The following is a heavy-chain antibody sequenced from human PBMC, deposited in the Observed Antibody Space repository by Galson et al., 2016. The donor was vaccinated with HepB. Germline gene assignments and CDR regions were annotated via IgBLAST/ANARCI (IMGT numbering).Heavy chain of an antibody. D-gene: IGHD5-12*01. V-gene: IGHV5-51*01. Sequence: QSGAEVKKPGESLKISCKGSGYKFTSYWIGWVRQMPGKGLEWMGIIYPSDSDTKYNAPFEVQVTISVDKSINTAYLQSSSMKASDTATYFCGRHGVTPSGKDGMDVWGQGTTVTVSS. CDR3: GRHGVTPSGKDGMDV. J-gene: IGHJ6*02. CDR2: IYPSDSDT. CDR1: GYKFTSYW.